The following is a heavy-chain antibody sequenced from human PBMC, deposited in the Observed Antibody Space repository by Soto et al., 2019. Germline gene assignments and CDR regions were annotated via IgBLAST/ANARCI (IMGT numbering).Heavy chain of an antibody. V-gene: IGHV4-31*03. CDR2: IYYRGST. CDR3: ARAQYYYDSSGYYPAEYFQH. CDR1: GGSISSGGYY. D-gene: IGHD3-22*01. Sequence: QVQLQESGPGLVKPSQTLSLTCTVSGGSISSGGYYWSWIRQHPGKGLEWIGYIYYRGSTYYNPSLKRRVTISVDTSNNDLSRKLSSVTAADTAVYYCARAQYYYDSSGYYPAEYFQHWGQGTLVTVSS. J-gene: IGHJ1*01.